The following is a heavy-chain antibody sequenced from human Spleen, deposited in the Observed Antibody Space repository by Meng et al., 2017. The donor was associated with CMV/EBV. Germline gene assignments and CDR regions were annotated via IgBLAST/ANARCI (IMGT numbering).Heavy chain of an antibody. CDR3: AREKVGYFDL. Sequence: QLQLHKGGAGLLKPSETLSLTCAVYGGSFSDYYWTWIRQPPVTGLEWIGEINHSGSTNYNPSLKSRVTISVDTSKNQFSLKLSSVTAADTAVYYCAREKVGYFDLWGRGTLVTVSS. J-gene: IGHJ2*01. CDR1: GGSFSDYY. V-gene: IGHV4-34*01. CDR2: INHSGST.